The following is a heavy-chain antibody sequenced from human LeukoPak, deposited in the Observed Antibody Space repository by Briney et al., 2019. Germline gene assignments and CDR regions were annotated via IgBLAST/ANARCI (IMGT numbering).Heavy chain of an antibody. J-gene: IGHJ5*02. CDR1: GFTFSSYA. Sequence: PGGSLRLSCAASGFTFSSYAMSWVRQAPGKGLEWVSAISGSGGSTYYADSVKGRFTISRDNSKNTLYLQMNSLRAEDTAVYYCAKDPPYQYCSGGSXXSGRNWFDPWGQGTLVTV. V-gene: IGHV3-23*01. D-gene: IGHD2-15*01. CDR2: ISGSGGST. CDR3: AKDPPYQYCSGGSXXSGRNWFDP.